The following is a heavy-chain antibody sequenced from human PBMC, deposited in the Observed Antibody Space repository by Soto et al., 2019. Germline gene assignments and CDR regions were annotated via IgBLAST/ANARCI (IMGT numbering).Heavy chain of an antibody. CDR2: ISASGGDT. CDR3: ARRPTATAS. V-gene: IGHV3-23*01. CDR1: GFTFSTYA. D-gene: IGHD1-1*01. Sequence: EAQMLESGGGSVQPGGSLRLSCAASGFTFSTYAVAWVRQSPGKGLESGSSISASGGDTWYADSVKGRFTISRDNSKKTLYLQMNSLRVEDTAVYYCARRPTATASWGQGTLVTVSS. J-gene: IGHJ5*02.